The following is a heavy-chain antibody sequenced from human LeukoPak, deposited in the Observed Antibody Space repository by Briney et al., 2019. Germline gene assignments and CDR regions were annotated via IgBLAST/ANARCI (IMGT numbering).Heavy chain of an antibody. J-gene: IGHJ4*02. Sequence: GASVKVSCKASGYTFTGYYMHWVRQAPGQGLEWMGWINPNSGGTNYAQKFQGRVTMTRNTSISTAYMELSSLRSEDTAVYYCARGQRAVGAWRGFAYWGQGTLVTVSS. CDR1: GYTFTGYY. CDR3: ARGQRAVGAWRGFAY. CDR2: INPNSGGT. V-gene: IGHV1-2*02. D-gene: IGHD1-26*01.